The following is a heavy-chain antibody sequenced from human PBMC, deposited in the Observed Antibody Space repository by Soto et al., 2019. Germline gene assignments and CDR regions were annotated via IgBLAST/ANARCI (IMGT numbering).Heavy chain of an antibody. J-gene: IGHJ3*02. CDR3: ARETPFYGDYVDAFDI. Sequence: QVQLVQSGAEVKKPGASVKVSCKASGYTFTSYDINWVRQATGQGLEWMGWMNPNSGNTGYAQKFQGRVTMTRNTSISTSYMELTSLRSDDTAVYYCARETPFYGDYVDAFDIWGQGTMVTVSS. D-gene: IGHD4-17*01. V-gene: IGHV1-8*01. CDR2: MNPNSGNT. CDR1: GYTFTSYD.